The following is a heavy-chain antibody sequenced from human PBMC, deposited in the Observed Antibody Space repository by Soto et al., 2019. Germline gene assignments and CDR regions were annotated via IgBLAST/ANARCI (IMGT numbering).Heavy chain of an antibody. CDR2: ISWNSGTK. CDR3: VKDVIGYCSAGNCFPDSYFDY. V-gene: IGHV3-9*01. J-gene: IGHJ4*02. CDR1: GFTFDDYA. Sequence: EVQLVESGGGWVQPGRSLRLSCAASGFTFDDYAMHWVRQAPGKGLEWVSGISWNSGTKGYADSVKGRFTISRDNAKNSLYLQMSCLRAEDTAFYYCVKDVIGYCSAGNCFPDSYFDYWGQGALVTVSS. D-gene: IGHD2-15*01.